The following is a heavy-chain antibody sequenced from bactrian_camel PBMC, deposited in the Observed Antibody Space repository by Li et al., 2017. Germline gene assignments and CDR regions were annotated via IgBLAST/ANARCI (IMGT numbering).Heavy chain of an antibody. D-gene: IGHD5*01. CDR1: GFTFSSAV. CDR3: AADYGLGVFGY. V-gene: IGHV3S40*01. J-gene: IGHJ6*01. CDR2: ISHLGHT. Sequence: DVQLVESGGGLVQPGGSLRLSCAASGFTFSSAVMSWVRQAPGKGLEWIPHISHLGHTWYADSVKGRFTISRDNAKDTAYLQLNGLAPEDTAMYYCAADYGLGVFGYWGQGTQVTVS.